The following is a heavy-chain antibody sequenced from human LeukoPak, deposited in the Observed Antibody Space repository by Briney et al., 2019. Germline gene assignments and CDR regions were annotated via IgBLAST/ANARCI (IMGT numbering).Heavy chain of an antibody. CDR2: IYYSGST. Sequence: SETLSPTCTVSGGSISSSSYYWGWIRQPPGKGLEWIGSIYYSGSTYYNPSLKSRVTISVDTSKNQFSLKLSSVTAADTAVYYCARDGFSSSSHFDYWGQGTLVTVSS. CDR1: GGSISSSSYY. CDR3: ARDGFSSSSHFDY. V-gene: IGHV4-39*07. D-gene: IGHD6-6*01. J-gene: IGHJ4*02.